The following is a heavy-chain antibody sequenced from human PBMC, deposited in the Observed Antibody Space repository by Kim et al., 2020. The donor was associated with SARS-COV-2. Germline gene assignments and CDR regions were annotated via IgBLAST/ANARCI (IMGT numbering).Heavy chain of an antibody. J-gene: IGHJ2*01. CDR3: ARRSQVDDWLTDYWYFDL. CDR2: IDPSDSYT. CDR1: GYSFTSYW. D-gene: IGHD3-9*01. Sequence: GESLKISCKGSGYSFTSYWISWVRQMPGKGLEWMGRIDPSDSYTNYSPSFQGHVTISADKSISTAYLQWSSLKASDTAMYYCARRSQVDDWLTDYWYFDLWGRGTLVTVSS. V-gene: IGHV5-10-1*01.